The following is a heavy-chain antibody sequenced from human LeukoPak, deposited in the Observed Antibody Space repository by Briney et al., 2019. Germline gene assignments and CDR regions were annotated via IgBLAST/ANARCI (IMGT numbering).Heavy chain of an antibody. D-gene: IGHD6-25*01. CDR1: GFTFSSYW. J-gene: IGHJ6*03. CDR3: ARDAAGDYYYYYMDD. V-gene: IGHV3-74*01. Sequence: GGSLRLSCAASGFTFSSYWMHWVRQAPGKGLVWVSRINSDGSSTSYADSVKGRFTISRDNAKNTLYLQMNSLRAEDTAVYYCARDAAGDYYYYYMDDWGKGTTVTVSS. CDR2: INSDGSST.